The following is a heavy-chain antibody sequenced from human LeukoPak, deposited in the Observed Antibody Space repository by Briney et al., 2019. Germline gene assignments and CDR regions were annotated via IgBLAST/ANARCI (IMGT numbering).Heavy chain of an antibody. CDR1: GFTFNTYA. V-gene: IGHV3-23*01. CDR3: ASLIDSSRKYGLDV. D-gene: IGHD3-22*01. Sequence: GGSLRLSCAASGFTFNTYAMNWVRQAPGKGLEWVSGVSDSGRGTYYADSVKGRSTISRDNSKNTLYLQMNSLRAEDAAVYYCASLIDSSRKYGLDVWGQGTTVTVSS. J-gene: IGHJ6*02. CDR2: VSDSGRGT.